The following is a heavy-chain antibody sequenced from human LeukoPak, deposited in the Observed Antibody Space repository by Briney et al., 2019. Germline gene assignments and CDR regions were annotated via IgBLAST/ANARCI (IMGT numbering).Heavy chain of an antibody. D-gene: IGHD1/OR15-1a*01. Sequence: SETLSLTCTASGGSISTSSYYWSWIRQSLGKGLEWIGSIYYSETTYYKPSLRSQVTISIDTSKNQFSLKLSSVTAADTAVYYCARTGLTTDFWGQGTLVTVSS. J-gene: IGHJ4*02. CDR1: GGSISTSSYY. V-gene: IGHV4-39*07. CDR3: ARTGLTTDF. CDR2: IYYSETT.